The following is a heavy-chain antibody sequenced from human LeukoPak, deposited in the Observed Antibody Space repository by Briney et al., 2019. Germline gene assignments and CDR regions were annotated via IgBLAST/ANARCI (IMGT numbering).Heavy chain of an antibody. Sequence: SVKVSCKASGGTFSSYAISWARQAPGQGLEWMGRIIPIFGTANYAQKFQGRVTITTDESTSTAYMELSSLRSEDTAVYYCARDLFVRITMIVEYGFDIWGQGTMVTVSS. D-gene: IGHD3-22*01. CDR2: IIPIFGTA. CDR3: ARDLFVRITMIVEYGFDI. V-gene: IGHV1-69*05. CDR1: GGTFSSYA. J-gene: IGHJ3*02.